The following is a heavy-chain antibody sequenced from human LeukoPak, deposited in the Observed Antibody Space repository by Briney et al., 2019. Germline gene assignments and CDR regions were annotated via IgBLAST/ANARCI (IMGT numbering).Heavy chain of an antibody. D-gene: IGHD3-22*01. CDR2: IKQDGSEK. J-gene: IGHJ4*02. V-gene: IGHV3-7*01. Sequence: GGSLRLSCAASGFTFSSYWMRWVRQAPGKGLEWVANIKQDGSEKYYVDSVKGRFTISRDNAKNSLYLQMNSLRAEDTAVYYCARGSVVITPYYFDYWGQGTLVTVSS. CDR3: ARGSVVITPYYFDY. CDR1: GFTFSSYW.